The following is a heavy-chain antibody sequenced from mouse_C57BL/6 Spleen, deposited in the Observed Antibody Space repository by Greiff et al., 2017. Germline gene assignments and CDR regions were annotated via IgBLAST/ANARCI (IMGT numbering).Heavy chain of an antibody. CDR2: IHPNSGST. V-gene: IGHV1-64*01. D-gene: IGHD1-1*01. Sequence: VQLQQPGAELVKPGASVKLSCKASGYTFTSYWMHWVKQRPGQGLEWIGMIHPNSGSTNYNEKFKSKATLTVDKSSSTAYMQLSSLTTEESSVYYFARDYYGSGGYFDYWGQGTTLTVSS. J-gene: IGHJ2*01. CDR3: ARDYYGSGGYFDY. CDR1: GYTFTSYW.